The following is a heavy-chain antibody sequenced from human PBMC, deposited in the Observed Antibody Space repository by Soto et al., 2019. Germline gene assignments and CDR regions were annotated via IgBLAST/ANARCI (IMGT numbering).Heavy chain of an antibody. D-gene: IGHD5-12*01. CDR1: GFTFSSIA. Sequence: PGGSLRLSCPASGFTFSSIAISWVRQPPGKGREWVSATSGSGGRTYYATSVKGRFTISRDNSKNTLYLQMNSLRAEDPAVYYCAKPPNPNDGYNFDYWGQGTLVTVSS. J-gene: IGHJ4*02. V-gene: IGHV3-23*01. CDR2: TSGSGGRT. CDR3: AKPPNPNDGYNFDY.